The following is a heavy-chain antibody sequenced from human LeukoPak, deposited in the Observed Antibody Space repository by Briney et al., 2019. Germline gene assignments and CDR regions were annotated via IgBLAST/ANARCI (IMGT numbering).Heavy chain of an antibody. CDR1: DYTFTSYG. CDR3: AREYYYDSSGSGGY. D-gene: IGHD3-22*01. CDR2: ISAYNGNT. Sequence: ASVKVSCKASDYTFTSYGISWVRQAPGQGLEWMGWISAYNGNTNYAQKLQGRVTMTTDTSTSTAYMELRSLRSDDTAVYYCAREYYYDSSGSGGYWGQGTLVTVSS. V-gene: IGHV1-18*01. J-gene: IGHJ4*02.